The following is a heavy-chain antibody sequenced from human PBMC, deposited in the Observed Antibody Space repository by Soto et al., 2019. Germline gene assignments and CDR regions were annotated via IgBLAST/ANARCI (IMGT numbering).Heavy chain of an antibody. Sequence: QVQLVQSGAEVKKPGASVKVSCKASGYTFTSFHISWVRQAPGQGLEWMGWISAYNGNTNYAQNLQDRDTMTTDTSTSPAYMELRSLCSDAAAMYYCARDSPPVASWGQGTLVTVSS. J-gene: IGHJ5*02. V-gene: IGHV1-18*01. CDR1: GYTFTSFH. CDR2: ISAYNGNT. CDR3: ARDSPPVAS. D-gene: IGHD3-3*02.